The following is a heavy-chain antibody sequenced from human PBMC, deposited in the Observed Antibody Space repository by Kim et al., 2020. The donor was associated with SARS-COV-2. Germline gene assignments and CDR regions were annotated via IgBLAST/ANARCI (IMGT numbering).Heavy chain of an antibody. CDR1: GGTFSSYA. Sequence: SVKVSCKASGGTFSSYAISWVRQAPGQGLEWMGGIIPIFGTANYAQKFQGRVTITADESTSTAYMELSSLRSEDTAVYYCASSGGRAAGDFDYWGQGTLVTVSS. D-gene: IGHD6-25*01. J-gene: IGHJ4*02. CDR3: ASSGGRAAGDFDY. V-gene: IGHV1-69*13. CDR2: IIPIFGTA.